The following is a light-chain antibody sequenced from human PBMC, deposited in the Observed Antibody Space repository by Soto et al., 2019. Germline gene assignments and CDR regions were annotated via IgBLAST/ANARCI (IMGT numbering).Light chain of an antibody. CDR1: QTIDNT. Sequence: EIVMTQSPATLSLSPGERATLSCRASQTIDNTLAWYQRKPGQAPRLLIYDASTRATGVPARFSGSGSGTDFTLTISSLEPEDSAVYYCQQRHMWPITFGQGTRLEIK. V-gene: IGKV3-11*01. CDR2: DAS. J-gene: IGKJ5*01. CDR3: QQRHMWPIT.